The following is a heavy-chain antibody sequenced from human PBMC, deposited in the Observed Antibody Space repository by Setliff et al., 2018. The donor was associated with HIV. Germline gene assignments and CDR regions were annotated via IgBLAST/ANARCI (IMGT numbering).Heavy chain of an antibody. CDR3: AREGYTYGHSDY. Sequence: SVKVSCKTSGDTLSIHPISWVRQAPGRGLDWMGGIIPAFGTANYAQKFQDRVTITTDESTTTVFMELSSLRSEDTAVYYCAREGYTYGHSDYWGQGTLVTVSS. CDR1: GDTLSIHP. CDR2: IIPAFGTA. V-gene: IGHV1-69*05. D-gene: IGHD5-18*01. J-gene: IGHJ4*02.